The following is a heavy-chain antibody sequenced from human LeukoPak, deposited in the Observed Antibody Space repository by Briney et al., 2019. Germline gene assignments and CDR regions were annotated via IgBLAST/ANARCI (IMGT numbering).Heavy chain of an antibody. CDR1: GGSISSYY. J-gene: IGHJ4*02. CDR3: ARDARGWSGFDY. V-gene: IGHV4-59*12. D-gene: IGHD3-3*01. Sequence: SETLSLTCTVSGGSISSYYWSWIRQPPGKGLEWIGYIYYSGSTNYNPSLKSRVTISVDTPKNQFSLNLSSVTAADTAVYYCARDARGWSGFDYWGQGTLVTVSS. CDR2: IYYSGST.